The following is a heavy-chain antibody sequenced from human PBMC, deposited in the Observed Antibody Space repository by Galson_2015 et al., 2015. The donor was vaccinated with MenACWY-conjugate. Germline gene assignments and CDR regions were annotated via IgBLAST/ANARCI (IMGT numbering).Heavy chain of an antibody. CDR2: IHSGGST. J-gene: IGHJ4*02. CDR1: GFTVWTNY. D-gene: IGHD1-26*01. Sequence: SLRLSCAASGFTVWTNYMTWVRQAPGKGLEWVAVIHSGGSTYYADSVRDRFIISRDNSKNTLSLEMENPRAEDTAMYYCVRDPPPFTEWEGGDDFWGQGTLVTVSS. V-gene: IGHV3-53*01. CDR3: VRDPPPFTEWEGGDDF.